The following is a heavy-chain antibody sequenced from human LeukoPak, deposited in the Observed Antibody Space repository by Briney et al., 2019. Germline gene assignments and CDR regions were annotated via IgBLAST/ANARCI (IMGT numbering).Heavy chain of an antibody. D-gene: IGHD1-1*01. V-gene: IGHV4-39*01. CDR2: IYYSGST. CDR1: GGSISSSSYY. J-gene: IGHJ4*02. CDR3: ASNNWAFDY. Sequence: PSETLSLTCTVSGGSISSSSYYWGWIRQPPGKGLEWIGSIYYSGSTYYNPSLKSRATISVDTSTNQFSLKLSSVTAADTAVYYCASNNWAFDYWGQGTLVTVSS.